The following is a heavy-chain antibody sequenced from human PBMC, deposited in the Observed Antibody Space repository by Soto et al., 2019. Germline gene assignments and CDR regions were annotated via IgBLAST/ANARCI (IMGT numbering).Heavy chain of an antibody. CDR1: GFTFDDYA. J-gene: IGHJ4*02. CDR3: AKGGPDGFCSCFRGYFDY. CDR2: ISWNSNII. Sequence: ESGGGLVQPGRSLRLSCAPSGFTFDDYAMHWVRRVPGKGLEWVSSISWNSNIIGYADSVKGGFTISRDNAKNSLYLQMNSLRPEDTALYYCAKGGPDGFCSCFRGYFDYWGQGTLVTVSA. V-gene: IGHV3-9*01. D-gene: IGHD2-15*01.